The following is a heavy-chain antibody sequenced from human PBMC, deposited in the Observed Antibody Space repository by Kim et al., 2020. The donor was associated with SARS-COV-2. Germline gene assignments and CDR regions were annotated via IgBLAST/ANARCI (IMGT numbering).Heavy chain of an antibody. V-gene: IGHV4-34*01. CDR3: ASGHGDYPFDY. J-gene: IGHJ4*02. D-gene: IGHD4-17*01. CDR2: INHSGST. CDR1: GGSFSGYY. Sequence: SETLSLTCAVYGGSFSGYYWSWIRQPPGKGLEWIGEINHSGSTNYNPSLKSRVTISVDTSKNQFSLKLSSVTAADTAVYYCASGHGDYPFDYWGQGTLVT.